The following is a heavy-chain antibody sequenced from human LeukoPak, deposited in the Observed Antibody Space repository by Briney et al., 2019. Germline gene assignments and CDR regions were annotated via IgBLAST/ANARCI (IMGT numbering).Heavy chain of an antibody. CDR1: GGSFSGYS. CDR3: ATISYSGWYSDY. J-gene: IGHJ4*02. Sequence: SETLSLTCAVYGGSFSGYSWSWIRQPPGKGLEWIGEINHSGSTNYNPPLKSRVTISVDTSKNQFSLKLSSVTAADTAVYYCATISYSGWYSDYWGQGTLITVSS. D-gene: IGHD6-19*01. V-gene: IGHV4-34*01. CDR2: INHSGST.